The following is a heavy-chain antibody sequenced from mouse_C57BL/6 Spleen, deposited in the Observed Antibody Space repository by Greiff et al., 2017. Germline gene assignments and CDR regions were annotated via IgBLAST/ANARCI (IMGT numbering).Heavy chain of an antibody. CDR3: ASPYYGSSYGYFEV. CDR1: GYAFSSSW. J-gene: IGHJ1*03. D-gene: IGHD1-1*01. V-gene: IGHV1-82*01. CDR2: IYPGDGDT. Sequence: VQRVESGPELVKPGASVKISCKASGYAFSSSWMNWVKQRPGKGLEWIGRIYPGDGDTNYNGKFKGKATLTADKSSSTAYMQLSSLTSEDSAVYFCASPYYGSSYGYFEVWGTGTTVTVSS.